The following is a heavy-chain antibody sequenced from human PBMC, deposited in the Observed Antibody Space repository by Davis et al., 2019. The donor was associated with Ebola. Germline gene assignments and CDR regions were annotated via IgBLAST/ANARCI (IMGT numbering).Heavy chain of an antibody. J-gene: IGHJ5*02. CDR1: GGSISGYY. D-gene: IGHD1-26*01. CDR3: ARGVGATTGWFDP. CDR2: INHSGST. V-gene: IGHV4-34*01. Sequence: SETLSLTCTVSGGSISGYYWSWIRQPPGKGLEWIGEINHSGSTNYNPSLKSRVTISVDTSKNQFSLKLSSVTAADTAVYYCARGVGATTGWFDPWGQGTLVTVSS.